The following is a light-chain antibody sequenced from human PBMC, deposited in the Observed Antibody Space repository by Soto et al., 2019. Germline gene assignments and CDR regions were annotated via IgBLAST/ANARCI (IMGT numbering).Light chain of an antibody. Sequence: EMVLTQSPGTLSLSPGEGATLSCRATQSISNFYVAWYQQKPGQAPRLLIYGASTRASGIPDRFSGSGSGTDFTLTISRLDPEDFAVYYCRQYGRSLGFAVGGGTKVDIK. V-gene: IGKV3-20*01. CDR3: RQYGRSLGFA. CDR1: QSISNFY. J-gene: IGKJ4*01. CDR2: GAS.